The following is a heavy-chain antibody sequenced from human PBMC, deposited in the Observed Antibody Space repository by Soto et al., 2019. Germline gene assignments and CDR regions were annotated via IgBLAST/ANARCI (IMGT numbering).Heavy chain of an antibody. V-gene: IGHV1-3*01. J-gene: IGHJ4*02. CDR2: INAGNGNT. Sequence: APVKVSCQASGYTFTSYAMHWVRPAPGQRLEWMGWINAGNGNTKYSQKFQGRVTITRDTSASTAYMELSSLRSEDTAVYYCARGLIAAAAHHFDYWGQGTLVTVSS. CDR1: GYTFTSYA. D-gene: IGHD6-13*01. CDR3: ARGLIAAAAHHFDY.